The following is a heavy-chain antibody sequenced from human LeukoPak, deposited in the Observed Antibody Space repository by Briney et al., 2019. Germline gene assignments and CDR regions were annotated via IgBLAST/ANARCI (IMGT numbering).Heavy chain of an antibody. CDR3: AREYYYDSSGYYSRNYYYYYYYMDV. J-gene: IGHJ6*03. CDR2: ISWNSGSV. V-gene: IGHV3-9*01. D-gene: IGHD3-22*01. CDR1: GFTFDDYA. Sequence: PGGSLRLSCAASGFTFDDYAMHWVRQAPGKGLEWVSGISWNSGSVGYADSVKGRFTISRDNAKNSLYLQMNSLRAEDTALYYCAREYYYDSSGYYSRNYYYYYYYMDVWGKGTTVTVSS.